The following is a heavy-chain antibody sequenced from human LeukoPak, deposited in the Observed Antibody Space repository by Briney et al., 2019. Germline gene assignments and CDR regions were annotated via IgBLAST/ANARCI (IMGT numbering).Heavy chain of an antibody. CDR2: ISGSGGST. Sequence: GGSLRLSCAASGFTLSSYAMSWVRQAPGKGLEWASGISGSGGSTDYADSVKGRFTVSRDSSKNTLYLQMNSLRAEDTAVYYCAKGSIAAAKGYYYYMDVWGKGTTVTVSS. V-gene: IGHV3-23*01. J-gene: IGHJ6*03. CDR3: AKGSIAAAKGYYYYMDV. D-gene: IGHD6-6*01. CDR1: GFTLSSYA.